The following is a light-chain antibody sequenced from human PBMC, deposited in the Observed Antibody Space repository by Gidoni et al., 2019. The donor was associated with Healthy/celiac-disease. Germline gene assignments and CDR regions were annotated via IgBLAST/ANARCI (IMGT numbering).Light chain of an antibody. CDR1: QSISSY. J-gene: IGKJ2*04. V-gene: IGKV1-39*01. CDR2: AAS. CDR3: QQSYSTPCS. Sequence: DIQLTQSPSSLSASVGYRVTITCRASQSISSYLNWYQQKPVKAPKLLIYAASSLQSGVPSRFSGSGSGTDFTLTISSLQPEEFATYYCQQSYSTPCSLGQGTKLEIK.